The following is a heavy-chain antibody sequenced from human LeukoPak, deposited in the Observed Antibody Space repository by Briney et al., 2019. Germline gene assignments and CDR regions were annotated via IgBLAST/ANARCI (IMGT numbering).Heavy chain of an antibody. CDR1: GGSFSGYY. V-gene: IGHV4-34*01. D-gene: IGHD2-15*01. J-gene: IGHJ6*02. Sequence: PSETLSLTCAVYGGSFSGYYWSWIRQPPGKGLEWIGEINHSGSTNYNPSLKSRVTISVDTSKNQFSLKLSSVTAADTAVYYCARVVLVPGHYYYGMDVWGQGTTVTVSS. CDR2: INHSGST. CDR3: ARVVLVPGHYYYGMDV.